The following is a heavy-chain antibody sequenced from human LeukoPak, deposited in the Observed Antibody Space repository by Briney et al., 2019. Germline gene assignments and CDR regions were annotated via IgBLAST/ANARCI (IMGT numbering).Heavy chain of an antibody. CDR1: GFTFSSYA. V-gene: IGHV3-23*01. D-gene: IGHD3-22*01. Sequence: PGGSLRLSCAASGFTFSSYAMSWVRQAPGKGLEWVSAISGSGGSTYYADSVKGRFTISRDNSKNTLYLQMNSLRAEDTAVYYRARQTVSYYDSSGYYYSSFDYWGQGTLVTVSS. CDR3: ARQTVSYYDSSGYYYSSFDY. J-gene: IGHJ4*02. CDR2: ISGSGGST.